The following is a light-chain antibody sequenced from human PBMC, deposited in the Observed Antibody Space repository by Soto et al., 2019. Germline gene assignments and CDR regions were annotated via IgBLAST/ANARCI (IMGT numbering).Light chain of an antibody. CDR1: NSDVGGHNL. Sequence: QSALTQPRSVSGSPGQSVSISCTGTNSDVGGHNLVSWYQQLPGKAPKLIISAVSYRTSGVSDRFSGSKSGNTASLTISGLQAEDEADYYCCSYTATDAWVFGGGTKLTVL. V-gene: IGLV2-11*01. CDR2: AVS. J-gene: IGLJ3*02. CDR3: CSYTATDAWV.